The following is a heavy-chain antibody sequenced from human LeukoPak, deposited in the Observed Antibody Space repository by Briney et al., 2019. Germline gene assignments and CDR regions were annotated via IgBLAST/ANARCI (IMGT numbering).Heavy chain of an antibody. CDR3: ARVSIGWYSFDY. J-gene: IGHJ4*02. CDR1: GFTLSTYW. D-gene: IGHD6-19*01. CDR2: INPDGTTT. Sequence: QPGGSLRLSCAASGFTLSTYWMHWVRQAPGKGLVWVSRINPDGTTTSYADSVKGRFTISRDNAKDTVYLQMNSLRAEDTAVYYCARVSIGWYSFDYWGQGTLVTVSS. V-gene: IGHV3-74*01.